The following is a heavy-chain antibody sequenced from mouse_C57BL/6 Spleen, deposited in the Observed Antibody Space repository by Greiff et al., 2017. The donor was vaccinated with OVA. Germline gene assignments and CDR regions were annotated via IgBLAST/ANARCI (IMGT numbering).Heavy chain of an antibody. V-gene: IGHV1-39*01. J-gene: IGHJ4*01. Sequence: VHVKQSGPELVKPGASVKISCKASGYSFTDYNMNWVKQSNGKSLEWIGVINPNYGTTSYNQKFKGKATLTVDQSSSTAYMQLNSLTSEDSAVYYCARQGYYGSSYDYYAMDYWGQGTSVTVSS. D-gene: IGHD1-1*01. CDR3: ARQGYYGSSYDYYAMDY. CDR2: INPNYGTT. CDR1: GYSFTDYN.